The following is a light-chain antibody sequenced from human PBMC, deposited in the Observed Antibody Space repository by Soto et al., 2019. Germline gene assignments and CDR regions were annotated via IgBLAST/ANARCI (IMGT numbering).Light chain of an antibody. CDR2: YDS. V-gene: IGLV3-21*04. CDR1: NIGSKR. J-gene: IGLJ1*01. CDR3: QVWDINTDHYV. Sequence: SYELTQPPSVSVAPEKTARLTCGGDNIGSKRVHWYRQKPGQAPVLVIYYDSDRPSGIPERFSGSNSGNTATLTINRVEAGDEADYYCQVWDINTDHYVFGTRTKLTVL.